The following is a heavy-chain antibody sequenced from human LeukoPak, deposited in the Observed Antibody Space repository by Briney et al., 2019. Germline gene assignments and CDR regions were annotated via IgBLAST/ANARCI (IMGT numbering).Heavy chain of an antibody. Sequence: PSETLSLTCAVYGGSFSGYYWSWIRQPPGKGLEWIGEINHSGSTNYNPSLKSRVAISVDTSKDQFSLKLSSVTAADTAVYYCARRTRVRGVIGFDYWGQGTLVTVSS. V-gene: IGHV4-34*01. CDR2: INHSGST. J-gene: IGHJ4*02. D-gene: IGHD3-10*01. CDR1: GGSFSGYY. CDR3: ARRTRVRGVIGFDY.